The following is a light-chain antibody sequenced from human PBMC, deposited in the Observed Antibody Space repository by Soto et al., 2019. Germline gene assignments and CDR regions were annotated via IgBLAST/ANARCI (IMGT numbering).Light chain of an antibody. CDR3: QQRSNWPLT. J-gene: IGKJ1*01. V-gene: IGKV3-11*01. Sequence: EIVLTHSPATLSLSPGERATLSCRASQSVSSHLAWYQQKPGQAPRLLIYDASNRATGIPARFSGSGSGTDFTLTISSLEPEDFAVYYCQQRSNWPLTFGQGTKVDI. CDR2: DAS. CDR1: QSVSSH.